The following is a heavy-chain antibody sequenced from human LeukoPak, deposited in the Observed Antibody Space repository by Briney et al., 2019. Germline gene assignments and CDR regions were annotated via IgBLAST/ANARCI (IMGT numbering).Heavy chain of an antibody. V-gene: IGHV3-53*05. D-gene: IGHD1-26*01. CDR2: IYSGGST. CDR3: AKDIGWELLGRAFDI. Sequence: PGGSLRLSCAASGFTVSSNYMSWVRQAPGKGLEWVSIIYSGGSTFYADSVKGRFTISRDNAKNSLYLQMNSLRAEDMALYYCAKDIGWELLGRAFDIWGQGTMVTVSS. J-gene: IGHJ3*02. CDR1: GFTVSSNY.